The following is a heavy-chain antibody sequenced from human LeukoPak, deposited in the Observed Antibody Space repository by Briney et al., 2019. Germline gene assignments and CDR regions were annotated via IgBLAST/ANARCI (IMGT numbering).Heavy chain of an antibody. D-gene: IGHD6-19*01. CDR2: IRYDGSNK. CDR3: AKDAVAGNRHFDY. J-gene: IGHJ4*02. V-gene: IGHV3-30*02. Sequence: PGGSLRLSCAASGFTFSSYGMHWVRQAPGKGLEWVAFIRYDGSNKYYADSVKGRFTISRDNSKNTLYPQMNSLRAEDTAVYYCAKDAVAGNRHFDYWGQGTLVTVSS. CDR1: GFTFSSYG.